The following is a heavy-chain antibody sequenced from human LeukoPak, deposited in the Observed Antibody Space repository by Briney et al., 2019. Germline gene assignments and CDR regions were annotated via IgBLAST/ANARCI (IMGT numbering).Heavy chain of an antibody. CDR3: AKGWNGDYAFDY. V-gene: IGHV3-43*02. CDR2: ISGDGGST. CDR1: GFTFDDYA. J-gene: IGHJ4*02. D-gene: IGHD4-17*01. Sequence: PGGSLRLSCAASGFTFDDYAMHWVRQAPGKGLEWVSLISGDGGSTYYTDSVKGRFTISRDNSKTSLYLQMNSLRTDDTALYYCAKGWNGDYAFDYWGQGTLVTVSS.